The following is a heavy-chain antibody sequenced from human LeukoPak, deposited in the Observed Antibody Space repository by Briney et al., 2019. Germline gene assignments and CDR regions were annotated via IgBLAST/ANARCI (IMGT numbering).Heavy chain of an antibody. CDR2: IYSSGST. J-gene: IGHJ5*02. CDR3: ARDPSSFGGRFDP. Sequence: SETLSLTCTVSGGSISCCYGDWIRQPAGRGLEWIGRIYSSGSTNYNPSLQSRVTMSVDTSKNQFSLKLSSVTAADTAVYYCARDPSSFGGRFDPWGQGTLVAVSS. D-gene: IGHD3-10*01. V-gene: IGHV4-4*07. CDR1: GGSISCCY.